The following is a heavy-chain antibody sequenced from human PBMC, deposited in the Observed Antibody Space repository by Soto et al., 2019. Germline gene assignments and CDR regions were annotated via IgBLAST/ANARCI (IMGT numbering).Heavy chain of an antibody. CDR1: GFTFSSYA. D-gene: IGHD3-16*01. CDR2: ISYDGSNK. Sequence: QVQLVESGGGVVQPGRSLRLSCAASGFTFSSYAMHWVRQAPGKGLEWVAVISYDGSNKYYADSVKGRFTISRDNSKNALYLQMNSLRAEDTAVYYCARDPYPGLMGDAFDIWGQGTMVTVSS. V-gene: IGHV3-30-3*01. J-gene: IGHJ3*02. CDR3: ARDPYPGLMGDAFDI.